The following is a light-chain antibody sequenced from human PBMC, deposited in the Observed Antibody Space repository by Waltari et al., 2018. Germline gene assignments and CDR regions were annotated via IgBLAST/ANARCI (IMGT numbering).Light chain of an antibody. CDR3: QHYYSTLST. J-gene: IGKJ3*01. V-gene: IGKV3-11*01. Sequence: DIVLTQSPATLSLSPGERATLSCRASQSVNNYLAWYQQKPGQAPRLLIYGASRLEGGVPSRFSGSGSGTDYTLTITSLQPEDFATYYCQHYYSTLSTFGPGTKVDIK. CDR2: GAS. CDR1: QSVNNY.